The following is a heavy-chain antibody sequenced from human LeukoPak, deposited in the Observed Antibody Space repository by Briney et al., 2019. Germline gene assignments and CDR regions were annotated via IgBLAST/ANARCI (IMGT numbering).Heavy chain of an antibody. CDR3: AREGPYDSNAFDI. CDR2: INHSGST. Sequence: PSETLSLTCAVYGGSFSGYYWSWIRQPPGKGLEWIGEINHSGSTNYNPSLKSRVTISVDTSKNQFSLKLSSVTAADTAVYYCAREGPYDSNAFDIWGQGTMVTVSS. CDR1: GGSFSGYY. V-gene: IGHV4-34*01. D-gene: IGHD3-22*01. J-gene: IGHJ3*02.